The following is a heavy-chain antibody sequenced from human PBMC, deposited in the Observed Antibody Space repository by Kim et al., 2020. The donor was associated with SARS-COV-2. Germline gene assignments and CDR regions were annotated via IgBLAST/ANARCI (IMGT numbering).Heavy chain of an antibody. Sequence: GGSLRLSCAASGFTFSSYAMHWVRQAPGKGLEWVAVISYDGSNKYYADSVKGRFTISRDNSKNTLYLQMNSLRAEDTAVYYCARDGARWQQLVSGDHWFDPWGQGTLVTVSS. V-gene: IGHV3-30*04. J-gene: IGHJ5*02. CDR2: ISYDGSNK. CDR1: GFTFSSYA. D-gene: IGHD6-13*01. CDR3: ARDGARWQQLVSGDHWFDP.